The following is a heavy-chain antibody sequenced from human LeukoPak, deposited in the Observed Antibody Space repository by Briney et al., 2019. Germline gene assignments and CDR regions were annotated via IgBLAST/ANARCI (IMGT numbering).Heavy chain of an antibody. Sequence: SGPTLVNPTQTLTLTCTFSGFSLSTSGMCVSWIRQPPGKALEWLARIDWDDDKYYSTSLKTRLTISKDTSKNQVVLTMTNMDPVDTATYYCARSYDSGGYPTAFDIWGQGTMVTVSS. CDR2: IDWDDDK. D-gene: IGHD3-22*01. CDR1: GFSLSTSGMC. V-gene: IGHV2-70*11. CDR3: ARSYDSGGYPTAFDI. J-gene: IGHJ3*02.